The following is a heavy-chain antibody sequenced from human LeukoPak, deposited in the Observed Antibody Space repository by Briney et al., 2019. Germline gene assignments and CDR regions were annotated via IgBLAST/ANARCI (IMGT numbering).Heavy chain of an antibody. Sequence: PGESLRLSCTASGFTFSDCDMSWVRQAPGKGLEWVSSISYRSSPIYYADSVKGRSTISRDNAKNSLYLQMDSLRAGDTAVYYCARAYPPLRTAAAGDQWGQGTLVTVSS. V-gene: IGHV3-21*01. CDR2: ISYRSSPI. J-gene: IGHJ4*02. CDR1: GFTFSDCD. CDR3: ARAYPPLRTAAAGDQ. D-gene: IGHD6-13*01.